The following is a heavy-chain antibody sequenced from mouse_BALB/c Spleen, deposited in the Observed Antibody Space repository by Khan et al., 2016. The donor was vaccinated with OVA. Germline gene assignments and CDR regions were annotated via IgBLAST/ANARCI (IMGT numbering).Heavy chain of an antibody. V-gene: IGHV1-54*01. J-gene: IGHJ3*01. CDR1: GYAFTNYL. CDR3: SIAGYGFGSY. D-gene: IGHD1-2*01. CDR2: INPGSGGT. Sequence: QVQLQQSGAELVRPGTSVKVSCKASGYAFTNYLIEWVKQRPGQGLEWIGVINPGSGGTKYNEKFKDKATLTADKSSSTAYMQLCSLASDYSAVYFCSIAGYGFGSYWGPGTLVTVSA.